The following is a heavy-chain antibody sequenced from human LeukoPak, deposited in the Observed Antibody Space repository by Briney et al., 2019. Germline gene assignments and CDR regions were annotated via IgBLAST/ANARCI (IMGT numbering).Heavy chain of an antibody. J-gene: IGHJ4*02. V-gene: IGHV3-43D*04. Sequence: GGSLRLSCAASGFTFDDYAMHWVRQAPGKGLEWVSLISWDGGSTYYADSVKGRFTISRDNSKNSLYLQMNSLRAEDTALYYCAKDQRPGLYCSSTSCYSPSVFDYWVQGTLVTVSS. D-gene: IGHD2-2*01. CDR1: GFTFDDYA. CDR3: AKDQRPGLYCSSTSCYSPSVFDY. CDR2: ISWDGGST.